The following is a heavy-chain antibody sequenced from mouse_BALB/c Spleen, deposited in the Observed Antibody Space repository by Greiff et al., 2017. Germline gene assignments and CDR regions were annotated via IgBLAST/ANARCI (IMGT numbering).Heavy chain of an antibody. CDR3: ASYGSSYDYAMDY. V-gene: IGHV2-6-7*01. CDR1: GFSLTGYG. D-gene: IGHD1-1*01. CDR2: IWGDGST. J-gene: IGHJ4*01. Sequence: QVHVKQSGPGLVAPSQSLSITCTVSGFSLTGYGVNWVRQPPGKGLEWLGMIWGDGSTDYNSALKSRLSISKDNSKSQVFLKMNSLQTDDTARYYCASYGSSYDYAMDYWGQGTSVTVSS.